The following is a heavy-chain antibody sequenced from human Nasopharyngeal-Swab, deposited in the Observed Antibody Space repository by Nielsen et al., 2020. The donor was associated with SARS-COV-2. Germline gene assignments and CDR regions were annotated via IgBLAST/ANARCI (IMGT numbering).Heavy chain of an antibody. CDR2: ISSSSYI. Sequence: GGSLRLSCAASGFTFSSYSMNWVRQAPGKGLEWVSSISSSSYIYYADSVKGRFTISRDNAKNSLYLQMNSLRAEDTAVYYCARERLGELFVDYWGQGTLVTVSS. CDR3: ARERLGELFVDY. CDR1: GFTFSSYS. J-gene: IGHJ4*02. V-gene: IGHV3-21*01. D-gene: IGHD3-16*01.